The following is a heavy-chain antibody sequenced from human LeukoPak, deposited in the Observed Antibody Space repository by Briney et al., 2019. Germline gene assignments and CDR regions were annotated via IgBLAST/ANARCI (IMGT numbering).Heavy chain of an antibody. CDR3: ARTGNPATGDY. D-gene: IGHD1-1*01. CDR1: GFTFSSYS. V-gene: IGHV3-21*01. CDR2: ISSSSSYI. Sequence: GGSLRLSCAASGFTFSSYSMNWVRQAPGKGLEWVSSISSSSSYIYYADSVNGRFTISRDNAKNSLYLQMNSLRAEDTAVYYCARTGNPATGDYWGQGTLVTVSS. J-gene: IGHJ4*02.